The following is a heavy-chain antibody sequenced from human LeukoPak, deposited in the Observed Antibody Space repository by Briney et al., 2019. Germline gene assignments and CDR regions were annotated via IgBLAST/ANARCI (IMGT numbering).Heavy chain of an antibody. CDR3: ARSSLGTFDY. V-gene: IGHV4-61*02. D-gene: IGHD7-27*01. J-gene: IGHJ4*02. CDR1: GDSISSGTYS. CDR2: VYTSGST. Sequence: SETLSLTCVVSGDSISSGTYSWNWIRQPAGKGLEWLGRVYTSGSTNYNPSLNNRVTISLDTSKNQFSLKLSSLTAADTAVYYCARSSLGTFDYWGQGTLVTDSS.